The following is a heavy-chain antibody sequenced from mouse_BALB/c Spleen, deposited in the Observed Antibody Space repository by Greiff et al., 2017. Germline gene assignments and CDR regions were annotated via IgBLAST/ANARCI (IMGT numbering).Heavy chain of an antibody. CDR1: GFTFSSYA. CDR3: ARVTTLLDWYFDV. CDR2: ISSGGST. J-gene: IGHJ1*01. D-gene: IGHD2-1*01. Sequence: EVQGVESGGGLVKPGGSLKLSCAASGFTFSSYAMSWVRQTPEKRLEWVASISSGGSTYYPDSVKGRFTISRDNARNILYLQMSSLRSEDTAMYYCARVTTLLDWYFDVWGAGTTVTVSS. V-gene: IGHV5-6-5*01.